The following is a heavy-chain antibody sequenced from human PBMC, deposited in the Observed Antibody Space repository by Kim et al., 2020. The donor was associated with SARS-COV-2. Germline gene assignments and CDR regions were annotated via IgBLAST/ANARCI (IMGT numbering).Heavy chain of an antibody. CDR2: LYSGGSA. CDR1: GFTVSNNY. D-gene: IGHD4-17*01. CDR3: VMTPPIYGDYVFR. V-gene: IGHV3-53*01. J-gene: IGHJ6*02. Sequence: GGSLRLSCAASGFTVSNNYMSWVRQAPGKGLEWVSILYSGGSAHHADTVKGRFTISSDSSKSTLYLQMNRLRAEDTALDYCVMTPPIYGDYVFRWGQGSTVTASS.